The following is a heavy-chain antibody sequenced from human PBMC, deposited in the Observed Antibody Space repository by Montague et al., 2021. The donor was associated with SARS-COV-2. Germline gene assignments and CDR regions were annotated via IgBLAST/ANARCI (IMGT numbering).Heavy chain of an antibody. D-gene: IGHD4-23*01. V-gene: IGHV4-59*08. CDR3: ARQRKATVVTYLLFDY. J-gene: IGHJ4*02. CDR1: GGSISSYY. CDR2: IYYSGST. Sequence: SETLSLTCTVSGGSISSYYWSWIRQPPGKGLEWIGYIYYSGSTNYNPSLKSRVTISVDTSKNQFSLKLSSVTAADTAVYYCARQRKATVVTYLLFDYWGQGTLVTVSS.